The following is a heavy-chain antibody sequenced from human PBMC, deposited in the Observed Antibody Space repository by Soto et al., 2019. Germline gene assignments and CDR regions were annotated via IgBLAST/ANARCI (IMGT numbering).Heavy chain of an antibody. Sequence: QVQLVQSGAEVKKPGASVKVSCKASGYTFTSYGISWVRQAPGQGLEWMGWISAYNGNTNYAQKLQGRVTMTTDTSTSTAYMELRSXRSDDTAVYXCARQQGSFYYYYGMDVWGQGTTVTVSS. J-gene: IGHJ6*02. V-gene: IGHV1-18*01. CDR3: ARQQGSFYYYYGMDV. CDR2: ISAYNGNT. CDR1: GYTFTSYG.